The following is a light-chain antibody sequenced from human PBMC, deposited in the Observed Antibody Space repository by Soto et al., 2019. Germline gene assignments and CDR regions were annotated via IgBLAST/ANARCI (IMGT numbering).Light chain of an antibody. CDR1: QSISSN. J-gene: IGKJ4*01. CDR3: QQYNNRPLT. CDR2: GAS. V-gene: IGKV3-15*01. Sequence: ETEMTQSPATLSVSPGERATLSCRASQSISSNLAWYQQKPGQAPRLLIYGASTRATGIPARFSGSGSGTEFTVTISSLQSEDFAVYYCQQYNNRPLTFGGGTKVEIK.